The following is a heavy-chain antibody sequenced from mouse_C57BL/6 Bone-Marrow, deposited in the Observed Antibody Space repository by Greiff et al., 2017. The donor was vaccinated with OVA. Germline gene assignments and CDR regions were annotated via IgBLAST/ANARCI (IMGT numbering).Heavy chain of an antibody. V-gene: IGHV1-55*01. J-gene: IGHJ3*01. Sequence: VQLQQPGAELVKPGASVKMSCKASGYTFTSYWITWVKQRPGQGLEWIGDTYPGSGSTNYNEKFKSKATLTVDTSSSTAYMQLSSLTSEDSAVYYCARHLYGSSYSWFAYWGQGTLVTVSA. D-gene: IGHD1-1*01. CDR1: GYTFTSYW. CDR2: TYPGSGST. CDR3: ARHLYGSSYSWFAY.